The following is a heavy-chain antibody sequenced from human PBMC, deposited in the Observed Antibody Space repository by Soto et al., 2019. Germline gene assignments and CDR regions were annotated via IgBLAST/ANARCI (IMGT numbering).Heavy chain of an antibody. D-gene: IGHD6-6*01. CDR3: ARVGSSIAVRTFDY. Sequence: SETLSLTCTVSGGSISSSSYYWGWIRQPPGKGLEWIGSIYYSGSTYYNPSLKSRVTISVDTSKNQFSLKLTSVTAADTAVYYCARVGSSIAVRTFDYWGQGTLVTVSS. CDR2: IYYSGST. V-gene: IGHV4-39*07. CDR1: GGSISSSSYY. J-gene: IGHJ4*02.